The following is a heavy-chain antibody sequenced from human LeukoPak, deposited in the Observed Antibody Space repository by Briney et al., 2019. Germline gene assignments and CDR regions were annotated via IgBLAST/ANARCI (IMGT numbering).Heavy chain of an antibody. D-gene: IGHD5-18*01. Sequence: GESLKISCKGSGYSFTSYWIGWVRQMPGKGLEWMGIIYPGDSDTRYSPSFQGQVTISADKSISAAYLQWSSLKASDTAMYSCARHVGLDSYGSSNWFDPWGQGTLVTVSS. CDR2: IYPGDSDT. CDR3: ARHVGLDSYGSSNWFDP. CDR1: GYSFTSYW. V-gene: IGHV5-51*01. J-gene: IGHJ5*02.